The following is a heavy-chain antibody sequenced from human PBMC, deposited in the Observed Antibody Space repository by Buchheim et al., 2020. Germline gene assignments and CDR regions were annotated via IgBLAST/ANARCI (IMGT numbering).Heavy chain of an antibody. CDR1: GFSLSSYA. CDR3: GKGLGAHQKYGMDV. D-gene: IGHD3-10*01. J-gene: IGHJ6*02. V-gene: IGHV3-23*01. CDR2: ISSGGST. Sequence: EVQVLEAGGGLVQPGESLRLSCAASGFSLSSYAMTWVRQAPGKGLEWVSSISSGGSTYYTDSVKGRFTISRDSSKNTLYLQMSSLRADETAVYYCGKGLGAHQKYGMDVWGQGTT.